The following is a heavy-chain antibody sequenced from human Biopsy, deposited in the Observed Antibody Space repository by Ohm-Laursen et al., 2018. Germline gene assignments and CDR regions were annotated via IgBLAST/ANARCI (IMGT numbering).Heavy chain of an antibody. CDR3: ARDSSRRAREGGMDV. CDR1: GFSVSSYD. D-gene: IGHD6-6*01. Sequence: GSLRLSCTASGFSVSSYDMNWVRQCPGQGLEWISYISETSSHIYDADSVRGRFTVARDIAKNSLYLQLNSLRVEDTAVYYFARDSSRRAREGGMDVWGQGTTVTV. CDR2: ISETSSHI. J-gene: IGHJ6*02. V-gene: IGHV3-21*01.